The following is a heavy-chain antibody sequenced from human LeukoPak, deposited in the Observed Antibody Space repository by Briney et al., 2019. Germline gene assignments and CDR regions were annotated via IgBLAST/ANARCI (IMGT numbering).Heavy chain of an antibody. CDR2: ISGSGGST. D-gene: IGHD3-10*01. V-gene: IGHV3-23*01. Sequence: GGSLRLSCAASGFTFSSYWMSWVRQAPGKGLEWVSAISGSGGSTYYADSVKGRFTISRDNSKNTLYLQMNSLRAEDTAVYYCAKQYGWFGELPRNDYWGQGTLVTVSS. J-gene: IGHJ4*02. CDR3: AKQYGWFGELPRNDY. CDR1: GFTFSSYW.